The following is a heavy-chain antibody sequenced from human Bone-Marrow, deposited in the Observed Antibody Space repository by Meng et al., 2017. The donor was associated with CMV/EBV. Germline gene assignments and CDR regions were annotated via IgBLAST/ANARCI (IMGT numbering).Heavy chain of an antibody. J-gene: IGHJ4*02. CDR1: GGTFSSYA. D-gene: IGHD2-2*01. CDR3: ARHTRYCSSTSCYRPFDY. Sequence: SVKVSCKASGGTFSSYAISWVRQAPGQGLEWMGGIIPIFGTANYAQKFQGRVTITTDESTSTAYMELSSLRSEDTAVYYCARHTRYCSSTSCYRPFDYWAQGTLVTVSS. V-gene: IGHV1-69*05. CDR2: IIPIFGTA.